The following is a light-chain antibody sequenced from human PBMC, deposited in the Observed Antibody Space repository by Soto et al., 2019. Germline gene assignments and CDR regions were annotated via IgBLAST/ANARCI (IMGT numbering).Light chain of an antibody. CDR2: DVS. Sequence: QSALTQPASVSGSPGQSITISCTGTSSDVGGYNYVSWYQYHPGKAPKLMIYDVSNRPSGISNRFSGSKSGNTASLTISGLQAEDEADYYCTSYTVRKSWVFGGGTKLTVL. CDR1: SSDVGGYNY. CDR3: TSYTVRKSWV. J-gene: IGLJ3*02. V-gene: IGLV2-14*01.